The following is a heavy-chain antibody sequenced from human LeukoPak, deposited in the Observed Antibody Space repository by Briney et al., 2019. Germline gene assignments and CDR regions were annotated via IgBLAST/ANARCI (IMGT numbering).Heavy chain of an antibody. CDR1: GGSISSYY. CDR2: IYYSGST. Sequence: PSETLSLTCTVSGGSISSYYWSWIRQPPGKGLEWIGYIYYSGSTSYNPSLKSRVTISVDTSKNQFSLKLSSVTAADTAVYYCASLGYGISYWGQGSLITVSS. J-gene: IGHJ4*02. CDR3: ASLGYGISY. D-gene: IGHD5-12*01. V-gene: IGHV4-59*08.